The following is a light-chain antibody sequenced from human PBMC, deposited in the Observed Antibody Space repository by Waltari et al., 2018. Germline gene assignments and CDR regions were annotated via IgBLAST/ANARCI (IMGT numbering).Light chain of an antibody. CDR3: QQRRTWPLT. CDR2: DAA. J-gene: IGKJ4*01. CDR1: QGVSQY. Sequence: DIVLTQSPATLSLSPGERAPLSGRTSQGVSQYLAGYQQKPGQAPRLLIYDAANRATGIPARFSGSGSGTDFTFTISSLETEDSAVDYCQQRRTWPLTFGGGTKVEIK. V-gene: IGKV3-11*01.